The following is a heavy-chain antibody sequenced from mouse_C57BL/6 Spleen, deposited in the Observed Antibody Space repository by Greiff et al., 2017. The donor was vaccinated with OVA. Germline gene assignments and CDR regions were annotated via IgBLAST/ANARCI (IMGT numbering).Heavy chain of an antibody. CDR1: GFTFSDYY. CDR2: ISNGGGST. V-gene: IGHV5-12*01. D-gene: IGHD2-4*01. J-gene: IGHJ4*01. Sequence: EVKLMESGGGLVQPGGSLKLSCAASGFTFSDYYMYWVRQTPEKRLEWVAYISNGGGSTYYPDTVKGRFTISRDNAKNTLYLQMSRLKSEDTAMYYCASVYYDYPYAMDYWGQGTSVTVSS. CDR3: ASVYYDYPYAMDY.